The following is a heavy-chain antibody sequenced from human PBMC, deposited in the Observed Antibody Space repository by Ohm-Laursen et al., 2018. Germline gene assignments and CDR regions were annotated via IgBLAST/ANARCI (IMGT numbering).Heavy chain of an antibody. D-gene: IGHD3-22*01. J-gene: IGHJ4*02. V-gene: IGHV1-2*02. Sequence: GASVKVSCKASTYTFTGYYMHWVRQAPGQGLEWMGWINPNSGGTNYAQNFQGRVTMTRDMSISTAYMELTRLRSDDTAVYYCARAIPARNYYDSSGYYDCWGQGTLVTVSS. CDR3: ARAIPARNYYDSSGYYDC. CDR2: INPNSGGT. CDR1: TYTFTGYY.